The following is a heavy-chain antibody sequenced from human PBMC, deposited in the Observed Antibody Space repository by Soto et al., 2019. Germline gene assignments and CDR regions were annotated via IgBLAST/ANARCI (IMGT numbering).Heavy chain of an antibody. CDR3: ARDRTTVVTHHPYYYYGMDV. Sequence: PGGSLRLSCAASGFTFSSYSMNWVRQAPGKGLEWVSYISSSSGSTIYYADSVRGRFTISRDSAKNSLYLQMNSLRAEDTAVYYCARDRTTVVTHHPYYYYGMDVWGQGTTVTVSS. D-gene: IGHD4-17*01. CDR2: ISSSSGSTI. J-gene: IGHJ6*02. V-gene: IGHV3-48*04. CDR1: GFTFSSYS.